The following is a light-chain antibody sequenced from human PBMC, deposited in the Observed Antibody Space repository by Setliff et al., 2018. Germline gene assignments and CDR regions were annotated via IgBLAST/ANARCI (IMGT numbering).Light chain of an antibody. Sequence: QAVVTQESSLTVSPGGTVTLTCGSSTGAVTSNHYPYWFQQKPGQAPRTLIYDTSNKHSWTPARFSGSLLGGKAALTLSGAQPEDEADYYCMVSFSAARVLGGGTKGTVL. CDR2: DTS. V-gene: IGLV7-46*01. CDR1: TGAVTSNHY. CDR3: MVSFSAARV. J-gene: IGLJ3*02.